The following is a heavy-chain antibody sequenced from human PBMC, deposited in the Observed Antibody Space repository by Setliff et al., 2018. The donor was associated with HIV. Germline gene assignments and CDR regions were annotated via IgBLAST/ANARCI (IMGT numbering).Heavy chain of an antibody. J-gene: IGHJ4*02. Sequence: ASVKVSCKASGGTLTTYGISWVRQAPGQGLEWMGWITPNSGGTEYAGKFQGRVTLTRDTSITTAYMELSTLRDDDTAVYYCARDAGAPGRGNPLDYWGQGTLVTVSS. D-gene: IGHD3-10*01. CDR2: ITPNSGGT. CDR1: GGTLTTYG. CDR3: ARDAGAPGRGNPLDY. V-gene: IGHV1-2*02.